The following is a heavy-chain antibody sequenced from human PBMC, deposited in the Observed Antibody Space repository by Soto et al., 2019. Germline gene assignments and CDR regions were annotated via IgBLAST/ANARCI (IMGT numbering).Heavy chain of an antibody. V-gene: IGHV3-15*07. J-gene: IGHJ4*02. Sequence: GGSLRLSCAASGFTFSNAWMNWVRQAPGKGLEWVGRIKSKTDGGTTDYAAPVKGRFTISRDDSKNTLYLQMNSLKTEDTAVYYCTNTKDQLLWFGELGFDYWGQGTLVTVSS. CDR1: GFTFSNAW. CDR2: IKSKTDGGTT. D-gene: IGHD3-10*01. CDR3: TNTKDQLLWFGELGFDY.